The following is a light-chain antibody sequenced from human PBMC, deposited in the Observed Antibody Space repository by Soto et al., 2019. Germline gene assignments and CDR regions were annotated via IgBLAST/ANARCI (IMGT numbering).Light chain of an antibody. CDR1: QTVTSGY. Sequence: EIVLTQSPDTLSLSPGERATLSCRASQTVTSGYLAWYQQKPGQAPRLLMYGVSTEATGIPDRFNGSGSGTDFTLTISRLEPEDFAVYFCQVYGSSSKTFGQGTRVEFK. V-gene: IGKV3-20*01. J-gene: IGKJ1*01. CDR2: GVS. CDR3: QVYGSSSKT.